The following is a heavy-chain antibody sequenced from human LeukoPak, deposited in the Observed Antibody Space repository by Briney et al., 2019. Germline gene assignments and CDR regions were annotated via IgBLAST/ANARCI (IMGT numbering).Heavy chain of an antibody. V-gene: IGHV3-23*01. CDR3: AKDLMGIAAAGTSPSPWFDP. CDR2: ISGSGGST. CDR1: GFTFSSYA. Sequence: GGSLRLSCAASGFTFSSYAMSWVRQAPGKGLEWVSAISGSGGSTYYADSVKGRFTISRDNSKNTLYLQMNGLRAEDTAVYYCAKDLMGIAAAGTSPSPWFDPWGQGTLVTVSS. D-gene: IGHD6-13*01. J-gene: IGHJ5*02.